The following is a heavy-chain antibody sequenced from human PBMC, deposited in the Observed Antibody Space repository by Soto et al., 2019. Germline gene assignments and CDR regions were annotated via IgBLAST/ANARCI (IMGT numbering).Heavy chain of an antibody. Sequence: QVQLVQSGAEVKKPGASVKVSCKASGYTFTSYDINWVRQATGQGLEWMGWMNPNSGNTGYAQKFQGRVTMTRHTSISTAYMELSSLRSEDTAVYYCARGPRNQYWSSTICSPVDLRDTWFDPWGQGTLVTVSS. CDR3: ARGPRNQYWSSTICSPVDLRDTWFDP. V-gene: IGHV1-8*01. D-gene: IGHD2-2*01. CDR2: MNPNSGNT. CDR1: GYTFTSYD. J-gene: IGHJ5*02.